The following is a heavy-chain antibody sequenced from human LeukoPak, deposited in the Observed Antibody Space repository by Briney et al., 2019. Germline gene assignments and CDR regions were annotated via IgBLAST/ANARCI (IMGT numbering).Heavy chain of an antibody. Sequence: PSETLSLTCTVSGGSINTGRYYWTWIRQYPGKGLDWIAYVFYSGSTNYNPSLKSRVTISVDTSKNQFSLKLSSVTAADTAVYYCAREAKAWYFDLWGRGTLVTVSS. CDR2: VFYSGST. CDR3: AREAKAWYFDL. J-gene: IGHJ2*01. CDR1: GGSINTGRYY. V-gene: IGHV4-61*01.